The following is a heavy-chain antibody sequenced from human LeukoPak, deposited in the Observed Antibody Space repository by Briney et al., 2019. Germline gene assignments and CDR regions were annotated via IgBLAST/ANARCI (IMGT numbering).Heavy chain of an antibody. CDR1: GGSISSYY. D-gene: IGHD5-18*01. V-gene: IGHV4-59*01. Sequence: SETLSLTCTVSGGSISSYYWSWIRQPPGKGLEWIGYIYYSGRTNYNPSLKSRVTISVDTSKNQFSLTLSSVTTADTAVYYCARGQKYRNGYTVTELGSGYFAYWGQGTLVTVSS. CDR2: IYYSGRT. J-gene: IGHJ4*02. CDR3: ARGQKYRNGYTVTELGSGYFAY.